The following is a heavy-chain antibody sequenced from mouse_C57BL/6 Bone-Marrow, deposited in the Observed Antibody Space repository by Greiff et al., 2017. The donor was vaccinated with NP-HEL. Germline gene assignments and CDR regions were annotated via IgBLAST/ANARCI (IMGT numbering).Heavy chain of an antibody. CDR3: ARDVDFAY. CDR1: GYSITSGYY. J-gene: IGHJ3*01. Sequence: VQLQESGPGLVKPSQSLSLTCSVTGYSITSGYYWNWIRQFPGNKLEWMGYISYDGSNNYNPSLKNRISITRDTSKNQFFLKLNSVTTEDTATYYCARDVDFAYWGQGTLVTVSA. CDR2: ISYDGSN. V-gene: IGHV3-6*01.